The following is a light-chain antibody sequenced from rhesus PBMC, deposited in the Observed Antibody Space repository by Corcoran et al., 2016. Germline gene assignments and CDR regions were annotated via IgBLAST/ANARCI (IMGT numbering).Light chain of an antibody. CDR3: QQHDNSPLT. Sequence: DIQMTQSPSSLSASVGDRVTITCRASQGISNWLAWYQQKPGKAPKLLIYRASNLETGVPSRFSGSGSGTYFTLTISSLQPEDNATYYCQQHDNSPLTFGGGTKVEIK. J-gene: IGKJ4*01. V-gene: IGKV1-69*01. CDR1: QGISNW. CDR2: RAS.